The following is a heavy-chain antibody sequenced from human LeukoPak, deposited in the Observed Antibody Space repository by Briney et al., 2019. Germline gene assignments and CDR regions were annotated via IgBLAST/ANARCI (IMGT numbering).Heavy chain of an antibody. Sequence: GGPLRLSCAASGFTFSSYGMHWVRQAPGKGLEWVAVIWYDGSNKYYADSVKGRFTISRDNSKNTLYLQMNSLRAEDTAVYYCARDLYSNSSWWFDPWGQGTLVTVSS. CDR1: GFTFSSYG. V-gene: IGHV3-33*01. J-gene: IGHJ5*02. CDR2: IWYDGSNK. D-gene: IGHD6-6*01. CDR3: ARDLYSNSSWWFDP.